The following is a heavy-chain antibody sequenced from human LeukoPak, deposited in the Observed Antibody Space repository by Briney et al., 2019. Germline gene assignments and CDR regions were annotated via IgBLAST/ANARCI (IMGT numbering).Heavy chain of an antibody. J-gene: IGHJ4*02. CDR2: ISTHSTYT. Sequence: GGSLRLSCAASGFIFSDYSMSWIRQAAGKGLEWVSYISTHSTYTHYADSVRGRFTISRDNAKNSLYLQMNSLRAEDTAVYYCATYYYASGSSDWGQGTLVTVSS. D-gene: IGHD3-10*01. CDR3: ATYYYASGSSD. CDR1: GFIFSDYS. V-gene: IGHV3-11*03.